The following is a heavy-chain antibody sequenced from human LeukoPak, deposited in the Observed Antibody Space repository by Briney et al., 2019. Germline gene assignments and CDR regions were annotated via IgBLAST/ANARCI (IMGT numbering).Heavy chain of an antibody. D-gene: IGHD3-22*01. CDR1: GGSVSSGSYY. Sequence: SETLSLTCTVSGGSVSSGSYYWSWIRQPPGKGLEWIGYIYYSGSTNYNPSLKSRVTISGDTSKNQFSLKLSSVTAADTAVYYCARGPPADYYDRSGFYPCFDYWGQGALVTVSS. CDR2: IYYSGST. J-gene: IGHJ4*02. CDR3: ARGPPADYYDRSGFYPCFDY. V-gene: IGHV4-61*01.